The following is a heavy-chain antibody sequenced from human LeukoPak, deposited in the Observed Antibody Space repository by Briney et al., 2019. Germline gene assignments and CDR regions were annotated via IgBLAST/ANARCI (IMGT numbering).Heavy chain of an antibody. CDR3: ARDYKYALDN. CDR2: IGIDSGNT. CDR1: GFTFSDYS. J-gene: IGHJ4*02. D-gene: IGHD5-24*01. Sequence: PGGSLRPSCAASGFTFSDYSMNWVRQAPGKGLEWISYIGIDSGNTNYADSVKGRFTISGDKAKNSLYLQMNSLRVEDTAVYYCARDYKYALDNWGQGTLVTVPS. V-gene: IGHV3-48*01.